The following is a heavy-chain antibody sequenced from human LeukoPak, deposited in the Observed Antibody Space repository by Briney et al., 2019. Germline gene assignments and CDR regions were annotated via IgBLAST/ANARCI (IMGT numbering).Heavy chain of an antibody. CDR1: GFTFRNYA. D-gene: IGHD5-18*01. J-gene: IGHJ4*02. V-gene: IGHV3-9*01. CDR3: AKDRDPPYVGNSYGYYSDY. CDR2: ISWNGGSI. Sequence: GGSLRLSCAASGFTFRNYAMSWVRQAPGKGLEWVSGISWNGGSIGYADFAKGRFTISRDNARNSLFLQMNTLRAKDTALYYCAKDRDPPYVGNSYGYYSDYWGQGTQVTVSS.